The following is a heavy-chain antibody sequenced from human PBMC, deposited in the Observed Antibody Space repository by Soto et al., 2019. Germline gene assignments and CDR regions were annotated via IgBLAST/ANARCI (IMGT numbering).Heavy chain of an antibody. CDR3: ASWNFGLRGMDV. J-gene: IGHJ6*02. D-gene: IGHD1-1*01. V-gene: IGHV4-34*01. Sequence: PSETLSLTCAVYGGSFSGYYWSWIRQPPGKGLEWIGEINHSGSTNYNPSLKSRVTISVDTSKNQFSLKLSSVTAADTAVYYCASWNFGLRGMDVWGQGTTVTVSS. CDR2: INHSGST. CDR1: GGSFSGYY.